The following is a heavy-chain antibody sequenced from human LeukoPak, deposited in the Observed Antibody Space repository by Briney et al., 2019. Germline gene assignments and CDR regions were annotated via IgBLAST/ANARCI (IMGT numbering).Heavy chain of an antibody. CDR1: GGSFSGYY. CDR2: INHSGST. V-gene: IGHV4-34*01. Sequence: SETLSLTCAVYGGSFSGYYWSWIRQPPGKGLEWIGEINHSGSTNYNPSLKSRVTISVDTSKNQFSLKLSSVTAADTAEYYCARGRGYSYGYRKFSSYYFDYWGQGTLVTVSS. D-gene: IGHD5-18*01. J-gene: IGHJ4*02. CDR3: ARGRGYSYGYRKFSSYYFDY.